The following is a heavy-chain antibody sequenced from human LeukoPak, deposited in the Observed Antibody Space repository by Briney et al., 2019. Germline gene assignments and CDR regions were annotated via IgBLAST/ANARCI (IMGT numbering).Heavy chain of an antibody. V-gene: IGHV1-2*02. J-gene: IGHJ4*02. CDR1: GYTFTGNY. D-gene: IGHD4/OR15-4a*01. CDR3: AREAKKNNDY. Sequence: ASVKVSCKASGYTFTGNYMHWVRQAPGQGLEWMGWINPSRGGTNYAQKFQGRVTMTRDTSISTAYMELSGLRSDDTAVYYWAREAKKNNDYWGQGTLVTVSS. CDR2: INPSRGGT.